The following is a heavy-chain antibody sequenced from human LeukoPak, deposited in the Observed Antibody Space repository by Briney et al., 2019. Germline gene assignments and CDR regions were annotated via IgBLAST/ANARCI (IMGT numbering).Heavy chain of an antibody. CDR2: IKSKTDGGTR. CDR3: AKVGGYYYDY. J-gene: IGHJ4*02. V-gene: IGHV3-15*01. CDR1: GLTFSNAW. D-gene: IGHD3-22*01. Sequence: TTGGSLRLSCEASGLTFSNAWMTWVRQAPGKGLEWVGRIKSKTDGGTRDYAAPVKGRFTISRDDSKNTAYPQMNSLKTEDTAVYYCAKVGGYYYDYWGQGTLVTVSS.